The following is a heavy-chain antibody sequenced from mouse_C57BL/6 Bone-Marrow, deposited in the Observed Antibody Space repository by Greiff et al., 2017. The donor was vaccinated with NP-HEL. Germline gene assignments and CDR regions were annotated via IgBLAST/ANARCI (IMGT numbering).Heavy chain of an antibody. CDR2: INPSSGYT. Sequence: QVQLQESGAELARPGASVKMSCKASGYTFTSYTMHWVKQRPGQGLEWIGYINPSSGYTKYNQKFKDKATLTADKSSSTAYIQLSSLTSEDSAVYYCARDSSGPHYYAMDYWGQGTSVTVSS. D-gene: IGHD3-2*02. J-gene: IGHJ4*01. V-gene: IGHV1-4*01. CDR1: GYTFTSYT. CDR3: ARDSSGPHYYAMDY.